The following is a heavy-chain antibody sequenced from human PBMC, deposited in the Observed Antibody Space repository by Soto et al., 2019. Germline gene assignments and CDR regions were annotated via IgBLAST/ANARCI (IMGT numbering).Heavy chain of an antibody. CDR1: GYTFTSYA. V-gene: IGHV1-3*01. Sequence: GASVKVSCKASGYTFTSYAMRWVRQAPGQRLEWMVWINAGNGNTKYSQKFQGRVTITRDTSASTAYMELSSLRSEDTAVYYCARSIVVVTALDYWGQGTLVTV. D-gene: IGHD2-21*02. CDR2: INAGNGNT. J-gene: IGHJ4*02. CDR3: ARSIVVVTALDY.